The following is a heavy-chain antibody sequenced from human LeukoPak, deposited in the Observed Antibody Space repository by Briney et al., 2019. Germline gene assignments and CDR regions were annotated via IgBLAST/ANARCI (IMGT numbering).Heavy chain of an antibody. J-gene: IGHJ5*02. CDR1: GFTFSTYS. CDR3: ARVRAVTTPNWFDP. Sequence: GGSLRLSCAASGFTFSTYSMNWVRQAPGKGLEWVSSISSSSSYIYYADSVKGRFTISRDNAKNSLYLQMNSLRAEDTAVYYCARVRAVTTPNWFDPWGQGTLVTVSS. D-gene: IGHD4-17*01. CDR2: ISSSSSYI. V-gene: IGHV3-21*01.